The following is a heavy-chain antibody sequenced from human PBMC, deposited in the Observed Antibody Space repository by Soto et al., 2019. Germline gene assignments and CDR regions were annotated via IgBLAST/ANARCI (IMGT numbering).Heavy chain of an antibody. Sequence: EVQLVQSGGGFVQPGGSLRLSCAASGFTFSDHYMDWVRQAPGKGLEWVGRIRNKANSYTTEYAASVKGRFTISRDDSKNSVYLQMNSLKTEDTAMYYCARGNRAFDIWGQGTMVTVSS. J-gene: IGHJ3*02. CDR2: IRNKANSYTT. V-gene: IGHV3-72*01. CDR3: ARGNRAFDI. CDR1: GFTFSDHY.